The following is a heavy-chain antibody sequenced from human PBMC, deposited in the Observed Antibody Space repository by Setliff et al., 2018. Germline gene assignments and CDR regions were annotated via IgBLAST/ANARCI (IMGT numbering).Heavy chain of an antibody. V-gene: IGHV4-34*01. Sequence: SETLSLTCTVYGASFSDYYWGWIRQPPGKGLEWIAEINHSGSTNYNPSLKSRVTISVDTSKNQFSLKLSSVTAADTAVYYCRFWSGYSKNAYWGQGTLVTVSS. CDR3: RFWSGYSKNAY. CDR2: INHSGST. J-gene: IGHJ4*01. CDR1: GASFSDYY. D-gene: IGHD3-3*01.